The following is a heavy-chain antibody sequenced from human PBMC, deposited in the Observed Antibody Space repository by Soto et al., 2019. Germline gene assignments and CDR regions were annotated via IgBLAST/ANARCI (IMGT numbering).Heavy chain of an antibody. CDR2: ISAYNGNT. CDR1: GYSVSISG. J-gene: IGHJ4*02. CDR3: ASSKVTMVRGVIINETPDFDY. V-gene: IGHV1-18*01. D-gene: IGHD3-10*01. Sequence: GASVTVASTASGYSVSISGMTCVRQAPGQGLEWMGWISAYNGNTNYAQKLQGRVTMTTDTSTSTAYMELRSLRSDDTAVYYCASSKVTMVRGVIINETPDFDYWGQGTLVTVSS.